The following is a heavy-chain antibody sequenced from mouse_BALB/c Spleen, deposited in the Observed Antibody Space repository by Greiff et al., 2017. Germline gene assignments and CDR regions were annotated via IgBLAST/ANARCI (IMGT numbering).Heavy chain of an antibody. CDR1: GDSITSGY. CDR3: ARHYYYGYWFAY. J-gene: IGHJ3*01. V-gene: IGHV3-8*02. Sequence: EVKLMESGPSLVKPSQTLSLTCSVTGDSITSGYWNWIRKFPGNKLEYMGYISYSGSTYYNPSLKSRISITRDTSKNQYYLQLNSVTTEDTATYYCARHYYYGYWFAYWGQGTLVTVSA. D-gene: IGHD1-2*01. CDR2: ISYSGST.